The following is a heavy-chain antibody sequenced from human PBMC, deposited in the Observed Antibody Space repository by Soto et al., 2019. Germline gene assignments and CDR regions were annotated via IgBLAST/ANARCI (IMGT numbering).Heavy chain of an antibody. Sequence: QVQLVQSGAEVKKPGASVKVSCKASGYTFTSYAMHWVRQAPRQRLEWMGWSNAGNGNTKYSQKFQGRVTITRDTSASTAYMELSSLRSEDTAVYYCARDLGGWPDYWGQGTLVTVSS. D-gene: IGHD2-15*01. CDR2: SNAGNGNT. J-gene: IGHJ4*02. V-gene: IGHV1-3*01. CDR3: ARDLGGWPDY. CDR1: GYTFTSYA.